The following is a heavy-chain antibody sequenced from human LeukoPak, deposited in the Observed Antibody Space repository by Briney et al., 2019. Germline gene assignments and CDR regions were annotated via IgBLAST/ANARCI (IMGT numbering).Heavy chain of an antibody. V-gene: IGHV4-61*02. CDR1: GGSISSGSYY. D-gene: IGHD3-10*01. Sequence: SETLSLTCTVSGGSISSGSYYWSWIRQPAGKGLEWIGRIYTSGSTNYNPSLKSRVTISVDTSKNQFSLKLSSVTAADTAVYYCARGMHVLPWFGESTNWFDPWGQGTLVTVSS. J-gene: IGHJ5*02. CDR3: ARGMHVLPWFGESTNWFDP. CDR2: IYTSGST.